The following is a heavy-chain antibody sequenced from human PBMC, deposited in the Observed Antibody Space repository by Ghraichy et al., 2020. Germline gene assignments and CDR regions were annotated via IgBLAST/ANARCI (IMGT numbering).Heavy chain of an antibody. CDR1: GFTFSSYG. J-gene: IGHJ3*01. Sequence: GGSLRLSCVAFGFTFSSYGMHWVRQAPGKGLEWVAVISYDGSNEYYVDSVKGRFTISRDKSKNTLYLQMNSLRAEDTAVYYCAKSRRDTWNKDVFDVWGQGTMVTVSS. CDR2: ISYDGSNE. V-gene: IGHV3-30*18. CDR3: AKSRRDTWNKDVFDV. D-gene: IGHD1/OR15-1a*01.